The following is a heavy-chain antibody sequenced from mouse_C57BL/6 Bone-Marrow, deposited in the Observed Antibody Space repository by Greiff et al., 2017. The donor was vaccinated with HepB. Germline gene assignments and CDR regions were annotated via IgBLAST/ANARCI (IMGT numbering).Heavy chain of an antibody. CDR1: GFTFSDYY. CDR3: ARDQEPQGNWYFDV. J-gene: IGHJ1*03. Sequence: EVKVVESEGGLVQPGSSMKLSCAASGFTFSDYYMAWVRQVPEKGLEWVANINYDGSSTYYLDSLKSRFIISRDNAKNILDLQMSSLKSEDTATYYCARDQEPQGNWYFDVWGKGTTVTVSS. CDR2: INYDGSST. V-gene: IGHV5-16*01.